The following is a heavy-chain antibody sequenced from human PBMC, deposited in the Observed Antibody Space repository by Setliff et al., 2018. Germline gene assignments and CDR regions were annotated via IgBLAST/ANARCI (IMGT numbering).Heavy chain of an antibody. Sequence: SETLSLTCSVSGDSISSGIYHWSWIRQPAGKGLEWIGRIYVNGGSTTYSPSLKSRVTISVDTSKNQFSLKLSSVTAADTAVYYCARRATYYNFCSGYYDYWGQGTLVTSPQ. D-gene: IGHD3-3*01. V-gene: IGHV4-61*02. CDR1: GDSISSGIYH. CDR3: ARRATYYNFCSGYYDY. CDR2: IYVNGGST. J-gene: IGHJ4*02.